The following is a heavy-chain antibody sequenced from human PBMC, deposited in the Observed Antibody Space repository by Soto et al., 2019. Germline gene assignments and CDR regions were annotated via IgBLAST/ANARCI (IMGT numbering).Heavy chain of an antibody. CDR3: ARDDYGDFTFDD. Sequence: QVQLVESGGGVVQPGRSLRLSCAASGFTFSSYGMHWVRQAPGKGLEWVAVIWYDGSNKYYRDSVKGRFTISRDNSKNTLYLQMDSLRTEDTAVYYCARDDYGDFTFDDWGQGTLVTVSS. V-gene: IGHV3-30*19. CDR2: IWYDGSNK. D-gene: IGHD4-17*01. CDR1: GFTFSSYG. J-gene: IGHJ4*02.